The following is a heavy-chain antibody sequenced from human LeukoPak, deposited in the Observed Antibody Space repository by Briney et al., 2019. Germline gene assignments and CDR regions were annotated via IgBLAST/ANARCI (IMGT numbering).Heavy chain of an antibody. CDR1: GFTFSSYA. D-gene: IGHD3-22*01. J-gene: IGHJ4*02. CDR3: ARGGSGYYDSSGYYHD. V-gene: IGHV3-30*03. Sequence: GGSLRLSCVASGFTFSSYAMSWVRQAPGKGLEWVAVISNDGTEKTYGDSVKGRFTISRDNSKNTLYLQMNSLRAEDTAVYYCARGGSGYYDSSGYYHDWGQGTLVTVSS. CDR2: ISNDGTEK.